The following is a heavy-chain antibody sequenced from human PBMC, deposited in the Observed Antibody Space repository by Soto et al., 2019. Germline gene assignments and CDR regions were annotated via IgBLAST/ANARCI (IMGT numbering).Heavy chain of an antibody. CDR2: IYYSGST. D-gene: IGHD3-3*01. Sequence: KGLEWIGYIYYSGSTNYDPSLKSRVTISVDTSKNEFSLKLSSVTAADTAVYYCAREDPFFFQAEDGIRVCSTVSAFLLNRSSDL. V-gene: IGHV4-59*01. CDR3: AREDPFFFQAEDGIRVCSTVSAFLLNRSSDL. J-gene: IGHJ2*01.